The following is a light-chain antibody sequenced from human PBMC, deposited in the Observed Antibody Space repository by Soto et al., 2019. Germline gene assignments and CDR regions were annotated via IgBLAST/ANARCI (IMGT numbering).Light chain of an antibody. J-gene: IGLJ2*01. Sequence: QSVLTQSPSASGTPGQTVTISCSGRSSNIGSNYVYWYHQLPGTAPRLVMYRADQRPSGVSDRFSGSKSGTSASLAISGLLSEDEGDYYCAAWDDIVSGLVFGGGTKLTVL. CDR2: RAD. CDR1: SSNIGSNY. CDR3: AAWDDIVSGLV. V-gene: IGLV1-47*01.